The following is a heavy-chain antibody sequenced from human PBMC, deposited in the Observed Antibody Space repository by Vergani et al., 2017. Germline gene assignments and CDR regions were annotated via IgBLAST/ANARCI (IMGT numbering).Heavy chain of an antibody. Sequence: QLQLQESGPGLVKPSATLSLTCSVSGASIRSSNYYWGWIRQPPGKGLEWIASIYYSGSTYYNPSLKSRVTISVDTSKNQFSLKLSSVTAADTAVYYCARANRNRRATYYYYYMAVWGKGTTVTVSS. CDR3: ARANRNRRATYYYYYMAV. V-gene: IGHV4-39*01. CDR1: GASIRSSNYY. J-gene: IGHJ6*03. CDR2: IYYSGST. D-gene: IGHD2/OR15-2a*01.